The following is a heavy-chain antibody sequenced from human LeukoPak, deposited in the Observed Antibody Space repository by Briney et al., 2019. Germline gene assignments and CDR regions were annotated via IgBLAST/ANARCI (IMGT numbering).Heavy chain of an antibody. V-gene: IGHV3-53*01. CDR2: IYTGGDT. Sequence: ETLSLTCTVSGGSVSSGSYYWSWIRQPPGKGLEWVSVIYTGGDTYYADSVKGRFTISRDDSKNTLYLQMNSLRVEDTAVYYCATSLHYCRGDCYFLYWGQGTLVTVSP. CDR1: GGSVSSGSYY. CDR3: ATSLHYCRGDCYFLY. J-gene: IGHJ4*02. D-gene: IGHD2-21*02.